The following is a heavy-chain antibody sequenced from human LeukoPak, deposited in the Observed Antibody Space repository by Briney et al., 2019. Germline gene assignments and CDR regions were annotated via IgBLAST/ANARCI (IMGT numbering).Heavy chain of an antibody. CDR1: GFTFSDYA. CDR2: ISYDGSNK. J-gene: IGHJ6*02. V-gene: IGHV3-30-3*01. Sequence: GRSLRLSCAASGFTFSDYAMHWVRQAPGKGLEWVAVISYDGSNKYYADSVKGRFTISRDNSKNTLYLQMNSLRAEDTAVYYCARDLGRHYDSSEGFLLGMDVWGQGTTVTVSS. CDR3: ARDLGRHYDSSEGFLLGMDV. D-gene: IGHD3-22*01.